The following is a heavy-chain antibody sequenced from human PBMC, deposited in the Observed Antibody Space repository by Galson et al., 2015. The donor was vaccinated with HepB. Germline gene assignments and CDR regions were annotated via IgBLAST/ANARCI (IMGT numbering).Heavy chain of an antibody. J-gene: IGHJ4*02. CDR1: GYTFTDYY. CDR3: ATSVVYAPAATFDY. D-gene: IGHD2-8*02. V-gene: IGHV1-69-2*01. Sequence: VKVSCKVSGYTFTDYYMHWVQQAPGKGLEWMGLVDPEDGETIYAEKFQGRVTITADTSTDTAYMELSSLRSEDTAVYYCATSVVYAPAATFDYWGQGTLVTVSS. CDR2: VDPEDGET.